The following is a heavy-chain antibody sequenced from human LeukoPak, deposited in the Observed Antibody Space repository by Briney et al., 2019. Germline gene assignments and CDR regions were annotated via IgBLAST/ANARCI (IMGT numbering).Heavy chain of an antibody. V-gene: IGHV3-11*04. CDR3: ARGYYYDSSSYYLYYFDY. CDR2: ISSSGSTI. D-gene: IGHD3-22*01. CDR1: GFTFSDYY. Sequence: GGSLRLSCAASGFTFSDYYMSWIRQAPWKGLEWVSYISSSGSTIYYADSVKGRFTISRDNAKNSLYLQMNSLRAEDTAVYYCARGYYYDSSSYYLYYFDYWGQGTLVTVSS. J-gene: IGHJ4*02.